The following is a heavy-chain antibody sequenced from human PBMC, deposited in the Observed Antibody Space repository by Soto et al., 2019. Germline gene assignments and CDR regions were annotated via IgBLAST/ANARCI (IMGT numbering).Heavy chain of an antibody. D-gene: IGHD1-26*01. CDR2: IWYDGRKM. V-gene: IGHV3-33*01. Sequence: QVRLVESGGGVVQPGRSLVISCVASGFTFSNSGFHWVRQAPGKGPEWVSVIWYDGRKMFYADSVKGRFTISKDDSKNTVYLQMNSLRPEDTAVYYCARDLSVGRPHFDLWGQGTLVTVSS. J-gene: IGHJ5*02. CDR1: GFTFSNSG. CDR3: ARDLSVGRPHFDL.